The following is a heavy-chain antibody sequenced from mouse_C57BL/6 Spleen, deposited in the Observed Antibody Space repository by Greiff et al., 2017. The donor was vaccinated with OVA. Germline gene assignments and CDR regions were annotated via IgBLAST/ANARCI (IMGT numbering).Heavy chain of an antibody. CDR2: INPYNGGT. CDR1: GYTFTDYY. D-gene: IGHD4-1*01. J-gene: IGHJ1*03. V-gene: IGHV1-19*01. CDR3: ARRGANWDWYFDV. Sequence: VQLQQSGPVLVKPGASVKMSCKASGYTFTDYYMNWVKQSHGKSLEWIGVINPYNGGTSYNQKFKGKATLTVDKSSSTAYMELNSLTSEDSAVYYCARRGANWDWYFDVWGTGTTVTVSS.